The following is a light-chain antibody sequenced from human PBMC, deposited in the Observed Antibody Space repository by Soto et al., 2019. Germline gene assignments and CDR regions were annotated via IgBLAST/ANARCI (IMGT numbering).Light chain of an antibody. CDR2: GAY. CDR3: KQDSSWPLT. J-gene: IGKJ4*01. CDR1: QSILFSSNNKNY. V-gene: IGKV4-1*01. Sequence: DIVMTQSPDSLAVSLGERATINCKSSQSILFSSNNKNYLAWYQQKPGQAPRLLIYGAYIRATGVQATFSGSGSGTEFTLSIRSLQSEHLGVYYCKQDSSWPLTFGGGTKVDIK.